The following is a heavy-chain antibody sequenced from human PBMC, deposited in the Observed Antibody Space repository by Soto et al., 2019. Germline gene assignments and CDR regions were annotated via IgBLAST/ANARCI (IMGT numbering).Heavy chain of an antibody. CDR2: IWYDGSNK. CDR1: GFTFSSYG. V-gene: IGHV3-33*01. J-gene: IGHJ4*02. Sequence: QVQLVESGGGVVQPGRSLRLSCAASGFTFSSYGMHWVRQAPGKGLEWVAVIWYDGSNKYYADSVKGRFTISRDNSKNTLYLQMNSLRAEDTAVYYCARDPAEIVFWGQGTVGNYFDYWGQGTLVTVSS. D-gene: IGHD2-15*01. CDR3: ARDPAEIVFWGQGTVGNYFDY.